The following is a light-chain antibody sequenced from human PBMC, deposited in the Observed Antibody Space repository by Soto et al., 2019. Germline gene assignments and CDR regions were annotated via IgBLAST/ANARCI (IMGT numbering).Light chain of an antibody. Sequence: DIQMTQSPSTLSASVGDRVTITCRASQSISSWLAWYQQKSGKAPKLLIYKASSLESGVPSRFSGSGSGTEFTLTISSLQPDDLATYYCQQYDSYPRTFGQGTKVEI. CDR1: QSISSW. J-gene: IGKJ1*01. CDR2: KAS. V-gene: IGKV1-5*03. CDR3: QQYDSYPRT.